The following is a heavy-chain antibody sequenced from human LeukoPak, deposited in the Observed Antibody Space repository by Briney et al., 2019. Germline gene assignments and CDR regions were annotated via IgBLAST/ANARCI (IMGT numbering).Heavy chain of an antibody. Sequence: GGSLRLSCAASGFTVSSNYMSWVRQAPGKGPEWVSVIYSGGSTYYADSVKGRFTTSRDNSKNTLYLQMNSLRAEDTAVYYCARDSLVVAGSLDYWGQGTLVTVSS. V-gene: IGHV3-53*01. J-gene: IGHJ4*02. CDR2: IYSGGST. D-gene: IGHD6-19*01. CDR1: GFTVSSNY. CDR3: ARDSLVVAGSLDY.